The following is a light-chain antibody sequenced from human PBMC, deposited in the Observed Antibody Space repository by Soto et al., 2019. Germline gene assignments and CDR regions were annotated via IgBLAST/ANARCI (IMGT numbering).Light chain of an antibody. CDR1: QSFSSSY. J-gene: IGKJ2*01. V-gene: IGKV3-20*01. CDR3: HQYGSALPYT. CDR2: GAS. Sequence: EIVLTQSPGTLSLSPGERATLSCRASQSFSSSYLAWYRQKPGQAPTLLIYGASSRATGIPDRFSDSGSGTDFTLTISSLEPEDFAVYFCHQYGSALPYTFGQGTKLEIK.